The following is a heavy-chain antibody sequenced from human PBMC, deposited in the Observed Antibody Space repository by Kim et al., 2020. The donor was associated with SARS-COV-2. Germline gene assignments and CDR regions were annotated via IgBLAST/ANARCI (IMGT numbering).Heavy chain of an antibody. Sequence: TNYNTATSSRVTISVDTSKNRFSLKLSSVTAADTAVYYCASGTRLWYFDLWGRGTLVTVSS. CDR2: T. J-gene: IGHJ2*01. V-gene: IGHV4-59*09. CDR3: ASGTRLWYFDL.